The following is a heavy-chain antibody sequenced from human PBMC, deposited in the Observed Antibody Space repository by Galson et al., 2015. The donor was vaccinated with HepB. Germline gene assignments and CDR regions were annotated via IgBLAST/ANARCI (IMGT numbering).Heavy chain of an antibody. Sequence: SLRLSCAVSGFTFSSYWMTWVRQVPGKGLQWVANIKRDGSEKNYVDSAKGRFTISRDNAKNSVYLQMNSLRVEDAAVYYCVRGGHWFDPWGQGTLVTVSS. CDR1: GFTFSSYW. V-gene: IGHV3-7*03. CDR3: VRGGHWFDP. CDR2: IKRDGSEK. J-gene: IGHJ5*02.